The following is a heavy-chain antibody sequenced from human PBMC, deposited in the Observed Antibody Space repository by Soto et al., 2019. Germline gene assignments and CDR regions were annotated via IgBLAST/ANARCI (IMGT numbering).Heavy chain of an antibody. V-gene: IGHV4-59*08. Sequence: SETLSLTCTVSGGSISSYYWSWIRQPPGKGLEWIGYIYYSGSTNYNPSLKSRVTISVDTSKNQFSLKLSSVTAADTAVYYCARGGNYDISTGHYYYFDYWGQGTLVTVSS. D-gene: IGHD3-9*01. CDR2: IYYSGST. CDR3: ARGGNYDISTGHYYYFDY. CDR1: GGSISSYY. J-gene: IGHJ4*02.